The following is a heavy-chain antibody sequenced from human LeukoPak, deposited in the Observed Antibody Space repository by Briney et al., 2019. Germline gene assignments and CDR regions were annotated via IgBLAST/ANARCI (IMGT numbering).Heavy chain of an antibody. Sequence: ASVKVSCKASGYTFTSYYMHWVRQATGQGLEWMGWMNPNSGNTGYAQKFQGRVTITRNTSISTAYMELSSLRSEDTAVYYCARGGVVTFGAFDIWGQGTMVTVSS. CDR1: GYTFTSYY. D-gene: IGHD3-3*01. J-gene: IGHJ3*02. CDR3: ARGGVVTFGAFDI. V-gene: IGHV1-8*01. CDR2: MNPNSGNT.